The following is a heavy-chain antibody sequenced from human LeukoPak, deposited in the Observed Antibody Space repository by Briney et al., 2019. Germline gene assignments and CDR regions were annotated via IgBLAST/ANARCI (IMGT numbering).Heavy chain of an antibody. Sequence: ASVKVSCTASGYTFTSYYMHWVRQAPGQGLEWVGIINPSGGSTSYAQKFQGRVTMTRDTSTSTVYMELSSLRSEDTAVYYCARDRDTYYYDSSGFDIWGQGTMVTVSS. J-gene: IGHJ3*02. CDR3: ARDRDTYYYDSSGFDI. V-gene: IGHV1-46*01. D-gene: IGHD3-22*01. CDR1: GYTFTSYY. CDR2: INPSGGST.